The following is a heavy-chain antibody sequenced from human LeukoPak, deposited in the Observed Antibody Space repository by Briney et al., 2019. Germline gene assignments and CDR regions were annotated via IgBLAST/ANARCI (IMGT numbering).Heavy chain of an antibody. CDR3: AKSMSTFYRGFFDY. V-gene: IGHV3-23*01. CDR2: ISNNGGDT. CDR1: GFTFSTYA. J-gene: IGHJ4*02. Sequence: GGSLRLSCAASGFTFSTYAMSWVRQAPGMGLECVSSISNNGGDTYYADSVKGRLTISRDNSKNTLYLQINSLRAEDTAMYYCAKSMSTFYRGFFDYWGQGTLVSVSS. D-gene: IGHD3-3*02.